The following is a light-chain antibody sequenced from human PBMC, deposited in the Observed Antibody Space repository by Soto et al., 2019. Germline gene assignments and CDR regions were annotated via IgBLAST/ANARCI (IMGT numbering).Light chain of an antibody. CDR3: QQYDNLPLT. J-gene: IGKJ3*01. CDR1: QDISNY. Sequence: DIQMTQSPSSLSASVGDRVTITCQASQDISNYLNWYQQKPGKAPKLLIYDAFNLETGFPSRFSGSGSGTDFTFTISSLQPEDIATYYCQQYDNLPLTFGPGTKVDIK. V-gene: IGKV1-33*01. CDR2: DAF.